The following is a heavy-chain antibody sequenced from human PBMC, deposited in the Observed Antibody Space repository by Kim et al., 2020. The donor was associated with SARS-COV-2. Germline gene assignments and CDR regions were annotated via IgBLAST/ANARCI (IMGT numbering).Heavy chain of an antibody. CDR2: ISYDGSNK. D-gene: IGHD3-16*02. CDR3: AREGGRGGITFGGVIVYGMDV. CDR1: GFTFSSYA. Sequence: GGSLRLSCAASGFTFSSYAMHWVRQAPGKGLEWVAVISYDGSNKYYADSVKGRFTISRDNSKNTLYLQMNSLRAEDTAVYYCAREGGRGGITFGGVIVYGMDVWGQGTTVTVS. V-gene: IGHV3-30*04. J-gene: IGHJ6*02.